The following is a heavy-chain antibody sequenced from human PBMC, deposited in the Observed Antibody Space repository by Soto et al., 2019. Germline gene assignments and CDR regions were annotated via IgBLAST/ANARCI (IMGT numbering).Heavy chain of an antibody. V-gene: IGHV3-48*01. CDR3: ARDPQRGYSGMDV. J-gene: IGHJ6*02. CDR1: GFSFSTYD. CDR2: ISSGGQTI. Sequence: EVQLVESGGGLVQPGGSLRLSCAASGFSFSTYDMNWVGQAPGKGLEWVSYISSGGQTIKSTDSVKGRFTISRDNAKNSLYLQMSGLRAEDTGVYYCARDPQRGYSGMDVWGQGTTVTVSS. D-gene: IGHD2-2*01.